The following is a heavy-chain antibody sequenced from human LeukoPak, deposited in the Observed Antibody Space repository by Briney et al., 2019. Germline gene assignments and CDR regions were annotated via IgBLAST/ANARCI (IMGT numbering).Heavy chain of an antibody. V-gene: IGHV1-24*01. CDR1: GYTLTELS. J-gene: IGHJ5*02. Sequence: ASVKVSCKVSGYTLTELSMHWVRQAPGKGLEWMGGFDPEDGETIYAQKFQGRVTMTEDTSTDTAYMELSSLRSEDTAVYYCATYPIPITFGGVIARRWFDPWGQGTLVTVSS. CDR3: ATYPIPITFGGVIARRWFDP. D-gene: IGHD3-16*02. CDR2: FDPEDGET.